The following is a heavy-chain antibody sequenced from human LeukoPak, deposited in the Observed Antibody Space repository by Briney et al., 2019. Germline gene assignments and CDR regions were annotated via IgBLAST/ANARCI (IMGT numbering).Heavy chain of an antibody. Sequence: GGSLRLSCAASGFTFSSYGMHWFRKAPGKGLEWVAFIRYDGSNKYYADSVKGRFTISRDNSKNTLYLQMNSLRAEDTAVYYCAKGSCVGSGYYCLDYFDYWGQGTLVTVSS. D-gene: IGHD3-22*01. CDR2: IRYDGSNK. V-gene: IGHV3-30*02. CDR3: AKGSCVGSGYYCLDYFDY. CDR1: GFTFSSYG. J-gene: IGHJ4*02.